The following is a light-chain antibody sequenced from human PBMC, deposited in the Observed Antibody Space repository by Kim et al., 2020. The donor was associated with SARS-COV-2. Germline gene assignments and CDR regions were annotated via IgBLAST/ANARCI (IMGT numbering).Light chain of an antibody. CDR1: HSSGNS. Sequence: PGERATLACRASHSSGNSVAWYQQKPGQAPRLLIHDASNGATDIPARFSGSGSGTDFTLTISSLEPEDFAVYFCQQRSSWPPTFGQGTRLEIK. CDR2: DAS. CDR3: QQRSSWPPT. J-gene: IGKJ5*01. V-gene: IGKV3-11*01.